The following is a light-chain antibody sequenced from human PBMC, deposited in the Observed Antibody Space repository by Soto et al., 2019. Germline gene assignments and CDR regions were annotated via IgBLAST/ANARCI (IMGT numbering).Light chain of an antibody. Sequence: AIQMTQSPSSLSAFVGDRVTITCRASQDIRNELGWYQQKPGKAPKVLIYSASSLQGGVPSRFSGSGSGTHFTLTISSLQPEDFATYYCLQDHNYPRTFGQGTKVEIK. CDR1: QDIRNE. J-gene: IGKJ1*01. CDR3: LQDHNYPRT. CDR2: SAS. V-gene: IGKV1-6*01.